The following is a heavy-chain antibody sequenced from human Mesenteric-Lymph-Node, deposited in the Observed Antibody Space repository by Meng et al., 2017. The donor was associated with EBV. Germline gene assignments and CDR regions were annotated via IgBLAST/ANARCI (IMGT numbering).Heavy chain of an antibody. CDR2: TGTS. V-gene: IGHV4-39*01. D-gene: IGHD3-10*01. J-gene: IGHJ4*02. Sequence: QLQLQESGPGLVKPSATLSLTCTISGGAISSDNWAWIRQPPGKGLEWIGDTGTSYYNPSLKNRVTISVDTSNQFSLKLSSVTAADTAVYYCARRLHYYGSLGSWGQGTLVTVSS. CDR3: ARRLHYYGSLGS. CDR1: GGAISSDN.